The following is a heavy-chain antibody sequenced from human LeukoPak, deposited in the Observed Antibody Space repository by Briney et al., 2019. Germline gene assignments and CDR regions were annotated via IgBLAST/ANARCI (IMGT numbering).Heavy chain of an antibody. CDR2: IKQDGSEK. D-gene: IGHD6-13*01. CDR3: ARGTIAAAGYYYFDY. J-gene: IGHJ4*02. V-gene: IGHV3-7*04. CDR1: GXTFSSYW. Sequence: GGSLRLSCAASGXTFSSYWMSWVRQAPGKGLEWVANIKQDGSEKYYVDSVKGRFTISRDNAKNSLYLQMNSLRAEDTAVYYCARGTIAAAGYYYFDYWGQGTQVTVSS.